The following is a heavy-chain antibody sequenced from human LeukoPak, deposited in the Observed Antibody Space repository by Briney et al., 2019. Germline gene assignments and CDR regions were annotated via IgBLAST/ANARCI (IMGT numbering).Heavy chain of an antibody. CDR1: GITFSSYW. J-gene: IGHJ3*02. Sequence: GGSLRLSCAVSGITFSSYWMHCVRQARGKGLVWVSHINRDGGSTHYADSVKGRLAISRDNAKNTLYLEMNSLRAEDTAVYYCARGGSYSSDALDIWGQGTMVTVSS. CDR3: ARGGSYSSDALDI. D-gene: IGHD1-26*01. CDR2: INRDGGST. V-gene: IGHV3-74*01.